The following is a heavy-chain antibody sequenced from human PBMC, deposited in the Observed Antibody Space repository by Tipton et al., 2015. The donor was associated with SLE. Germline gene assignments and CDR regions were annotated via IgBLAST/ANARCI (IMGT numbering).Heavy chain of an antibody. V-gene: IGHV1-18*01. CDR1: DYTFTNYG. CDR3: ARLTGGYCFDY. CDR2: ISVYNGNT. Sequence: QVQLVQSGPEVKKPGAPVKVSCKASDYTFTNYGISWVRQAPGQGLEWMGWISVYNGNTNYAQKFQGRVTMTTDTSTSTAYMELRSLRSDDTAVYYCARLTGGYCFDYWGQGTLVTVSS. J-gene: IGHJ4*02. D-gene: IGHD7-27*01.